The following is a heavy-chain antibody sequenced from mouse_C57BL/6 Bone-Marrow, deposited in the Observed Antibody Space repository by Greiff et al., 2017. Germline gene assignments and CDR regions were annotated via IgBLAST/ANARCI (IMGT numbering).Heavy chain of an antibody. Sequence: QVQLKESGAELVKPGASVKISCTASGYAFSSYWMNWVKQRPGKGLEWIGRIYPGDGDTNYNGKFKGKATLTADTSSSTAYMQLSSLASEVSAVYFCALYDWFAYWGQGTLVTVSA. J-gene: IGHJ3*01. D-gene: IGHD2-3*01. CDR2: IYPGDGDT. CDR3: ALYDWFAY. V-gene: IGHV1-80*01. CDR1: GYAFSSYW.